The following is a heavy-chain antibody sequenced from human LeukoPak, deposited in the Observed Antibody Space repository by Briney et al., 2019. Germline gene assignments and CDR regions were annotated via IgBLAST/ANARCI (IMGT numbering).Heavy chain of an antibody. J-gene: IGHJ3*02. D-gene: IGHD3-3*01. CDR3: AKPRLGFGVVTQIDAFDI. V-gene: IGHV3-23*01. Sequence: PGGSLRLSCAASGFTFSSYGMNWVRQAPGKGLEWVSVISGSGGSTYYADSVKGRFTISRDNSKNTLYLQMNSLRAEDTAIYYCAKPRLGFGVVTQIDAFDIWGQGTMVTVSS. CDR2: ISGSGGST. CDR1: GFTFSSYG.